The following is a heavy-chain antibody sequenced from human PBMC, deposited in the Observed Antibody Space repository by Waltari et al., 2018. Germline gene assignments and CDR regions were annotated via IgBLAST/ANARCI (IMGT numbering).Heavy chain of an antibody. CDR2: IYYSGST. V-gene: IGHV4-39*01. CDR3: ARHGSVGIAARPDYFDY. D-gene: IGHD6-6*01. Sequence: QLQLQESGPGLVKPSETLSLTCTVSGGSISSSSYYWGWIRQPPGKGLEWIGSIYYSGSTYHNPSLKSRVTISVDTSKNQFSLKLSSVTAADTAVYYCARHGSVGIAARPDYFDYWGQGTLVTVSS. CDR1: GGSISSSSYY. J-gene: IGHJ4*02.